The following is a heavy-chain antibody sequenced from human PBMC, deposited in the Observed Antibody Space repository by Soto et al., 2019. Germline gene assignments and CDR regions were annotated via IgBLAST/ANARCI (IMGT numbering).Heavy chain of an antibody. CDR2: INSDGSST. V-gene: IGHV3-74*01. Sequence: EVQLVESGGGLVQPGGSLRLSCAASGFTFSSYWMHWVRQAPGKGLVWVSRINSDGSSTSYADSVKGRFTISRDNAKNTLYLQMNSLRAGDTAVYYCARSRYCSGGSCYYFDYWGQGTLVTVSS. CDR3: ARSRYCSGGSCYYFDY. CDR1: GFTFSSYW. D-gene: IGHD2-15*01. J-gene: IGHJ4*02.